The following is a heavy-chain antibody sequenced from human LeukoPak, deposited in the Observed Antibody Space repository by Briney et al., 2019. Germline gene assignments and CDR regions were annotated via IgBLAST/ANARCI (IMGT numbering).Heavy chain of an antibody. Sequence: GRSLRLSCAASGFTFYDYAMHWVRQAPGKGLEWVSGISWNSGSIGYADSVKGRFTISRDNAKNSLYLQMNSLRAEDTALYYCARDLRYDYGDYIDYWGQGTLVTVSS. CDR1: GFTFYDYA. J-gene: IGHJ4*02. CDR2: ISWNSGSI. D-gene: IGHD4-17*01. CDR3: ARDLRYDYGDYIDY. V-gene: IGHV3-9*01.